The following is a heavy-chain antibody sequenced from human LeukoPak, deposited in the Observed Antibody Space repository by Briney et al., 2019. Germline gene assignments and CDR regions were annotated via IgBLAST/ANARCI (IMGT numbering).Heavy chain of an antibody. V-gene: IGHV1-8*01. CDR1: GYTFTSYD. CDR2: MNPYSGDT. CDR3: ARLPSSAMITRDYYQYGMDV. J-gene: IGHJ6*02. Sequence: GASVKVSCKASGYTFTSYDINWVRQAAGQGLEWMGWMNPYSGDTGYAQKFQGRVTMTRNTSITTSYMELSSLTSEDTAVYYCARLPSSAMITRDYYQYGMDVWGQGTTVTVSS. D-gene: IGHD5-18*01.